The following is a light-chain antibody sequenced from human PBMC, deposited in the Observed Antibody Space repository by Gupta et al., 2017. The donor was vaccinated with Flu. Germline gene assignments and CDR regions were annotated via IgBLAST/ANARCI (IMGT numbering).Light chain of an antibody. CDR3: QSFVHNDWV. Sequence: TGSIASNYVPWYQQRPGSSPTAVIHDDTHRPSGVPDRFSGSIDGSSTSASLTISGLKTEAEADYACQSFVHNDWVFGGGTKLTVL. V-gene: IGLV6-57*01. CDR1: TGSIASNY. CDR2: DDT. J-gene: IGLJ3*02.